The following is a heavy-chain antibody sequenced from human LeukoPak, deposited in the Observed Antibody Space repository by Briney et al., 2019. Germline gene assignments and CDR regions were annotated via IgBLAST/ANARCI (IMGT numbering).Heavy chain of an antibody. Sequence: GGSLRLSCAASGXXFSXYAMXXXXXXPXXXLEWVSGISAGGXNAHYADSVKGRFTISRDNSKNTLYLQMNSLRAEDTAVYYCAKDTRAGGWGQGTLVTVSS. D-gene: IGHD1-26*01. J-gene: IGHJ4*02. V-gene: IGHV3-23*01. CDR3: AKDTRAGG. CDR1: GXXFSXYA. CDR2: ISAGGXNA.